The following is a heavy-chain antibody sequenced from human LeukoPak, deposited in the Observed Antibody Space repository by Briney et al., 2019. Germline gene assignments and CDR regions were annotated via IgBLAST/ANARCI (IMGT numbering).Heavy chain of an antibody. Sequence: GGSLRLSCAASGFTFGSYAMYWVRQAPGKGLEWVSAIGTTGTETFYADSVRGRFTISRDNSKNTLYLQMNSLRAEDTALYYCAKGSVSYYYDSWGQGSQVTVSS. CDR2: IGTTGTET. CDR3: AKGSVSYYYDS. CDR1: GFTFGSYA. V-gene: IGHV3-23*01. J-gene: IGHJ4*02. D-gene: IGHD3-3*01.